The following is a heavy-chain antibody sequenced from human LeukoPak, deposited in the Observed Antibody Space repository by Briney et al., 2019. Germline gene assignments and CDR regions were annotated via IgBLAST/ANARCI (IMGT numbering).Heavy chain of an antibody. D-gene: IGHD5-18*01. CDR3: AREYGYSYRFFDY. Sequence: GASVKVSCKASGYTFTSYGISWVRQAPGQGLEWMGWISAYNGNTNYAQKLQGRVTMTTDTSTSTDYMELRSLRSDDTAVYYCAREYGYSYRFFDYWGQGTLVTVSS. CDR2: ISAYNGNT. J-gene: IGHJ4*02. V-gene: IGHV1-18*01. CDR1: GYTFTSYG.